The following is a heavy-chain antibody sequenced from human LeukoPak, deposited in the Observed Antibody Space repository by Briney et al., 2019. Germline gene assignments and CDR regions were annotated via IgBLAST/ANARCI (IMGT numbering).Heavy chain of an antibody. J-gene: IGHJ4*02. CDR3: AIWTSGNY. D-gene: IGHD1-1*01. Sequence: QSGGSLRLSCADSQFTFNVSWMNWVRQAPGKGLEWVANMDPTGSQKRYVDSVRGRFTISKDNPGASLYLDMHSLRAEDTAIYYCAIWTSGNYWGQGTLVTVSS. CDR2: MDPTGSQK. V-gene: IGHV3-7*01. CDR1: QFTFNVSW.